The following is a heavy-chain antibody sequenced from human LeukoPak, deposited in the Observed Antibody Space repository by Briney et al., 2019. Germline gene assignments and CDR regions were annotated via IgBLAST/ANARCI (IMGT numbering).Heavy chain of an antibody. D-gene: IGHD1-1*01. CDR1: GGSFSGYY. CDR2: INHSGST. J-gene: IGHJ4*02. V-gene: IGHV4-34*01. CDR3: ARGYILPHDY. Sequence: SETLSLTCAVYGGSFSGYYWSWIREPPGKGLEWIGEINHSGSTNYNPSLKSRVTISVDTSKNQFSLKLSSVTAADTAVYYCARGYILPHDYWGQGTLVTVSS.